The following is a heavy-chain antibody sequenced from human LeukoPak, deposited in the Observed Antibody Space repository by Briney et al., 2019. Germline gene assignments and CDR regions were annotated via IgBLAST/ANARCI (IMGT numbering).Heavy chain of an antibody. J-gene: IGHJ4*02. CDR1: GYTFTDYT. V-gene: IGHV1-3*01. D-gene: IGHD3-22*01. CDR3: ANPRYDSSGYYYVD. CDR2: INGGSGNT. Sequence: GASVKVFCKASGYTFTDYTMHWLRQAPGQRLDWMGWINGGSGNTKYSPEFQGRVTITWDTSASTAYMELSSLRSEDTAVYYCANPRYDSSGYYYVDWGQGTLVTVSS.